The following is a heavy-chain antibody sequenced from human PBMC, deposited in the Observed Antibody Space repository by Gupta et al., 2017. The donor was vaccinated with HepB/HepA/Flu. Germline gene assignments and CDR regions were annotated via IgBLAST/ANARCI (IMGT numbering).Heavy chain of an antibody. Sequence: EVQLVESGGGLAHPGGSLRLSCLSSGLTFSRHWMHWVRQVPGKGLVWVARINRDGTSIDFADSVKGRFTISRDNAKNTVDLHMTSLRDEDTAIYYCVREWSDSGWYFDLWGRGTLVTVSS. D-gene: IGHD6-19*01. CDR3: VREWSDSGWYFDL. CDR1: GLTFSRHW. CDR2: INRDGTSI. J-gene: IGHJ2*01. V-gene: IGHV3-74*01.